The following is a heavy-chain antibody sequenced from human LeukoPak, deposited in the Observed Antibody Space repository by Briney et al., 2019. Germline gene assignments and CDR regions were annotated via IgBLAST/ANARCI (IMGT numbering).Heavy chain of an antibody. D-gene: IGHD3-10*01. Sequence: SETLSLTCTVSGGSISSYYWSWIRQPPGKGLEWIAYIYYSGSTNYNPSLKSRVTISVDTSKNQFSLRLSSVTAADTAVYYCARDGDGSGRSDNWFDPWGQGILVTVSS. CDR1: GGSISSYY. J-gene: IGHJ5*02. V-gene: IGHV4-59*01. CDR3: ARDGDGSGRSDNWFDP. CDR2: IYYSGST.